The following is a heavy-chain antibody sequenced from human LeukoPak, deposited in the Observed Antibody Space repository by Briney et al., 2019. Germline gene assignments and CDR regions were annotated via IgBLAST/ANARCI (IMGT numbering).Heavy chain of an antibody. D-gene: IGHD6-13*01. Sequence: ASVKVSCKASGYTFTCYYMHWVRQAPGRGLEWMGWINPNSGGTNYAQKFQGRVTMTRDTSISTAYMELSRLRSDDTAVYYCARLVSSSSWHDFDYWGQGTLVTVSS. CDR3: ARLVSSSSWHDFDY. V-gene: IGHV1-2*02. J-gene: IGHJ4*02. CDR1: GYTFTCYY. CDR2: INPNSGGT.